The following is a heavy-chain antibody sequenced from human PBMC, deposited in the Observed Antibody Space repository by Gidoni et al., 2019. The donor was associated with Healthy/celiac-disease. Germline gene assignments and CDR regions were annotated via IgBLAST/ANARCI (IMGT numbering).Heavy chain of an antibody. CDR1: GFTFISYS. CDR2: ISSSSSTI. V-gene: IGHV3-48*01. J-gene: IGHJ4*02. CDR3: AREVLARNARRPVDY. Sequence: EVQLVESGGGLVQPGGSLRLSCAASGFTFISYSMNWVRQAPGKGLEWVSYISSSSSTIYYADSVKGRFTISRDNAKNSLYLQMNSLRAEDTAVYYCAREVLARNARRPVDYWGQGTLVTVSS. D-gene: IGHD1-1*01.